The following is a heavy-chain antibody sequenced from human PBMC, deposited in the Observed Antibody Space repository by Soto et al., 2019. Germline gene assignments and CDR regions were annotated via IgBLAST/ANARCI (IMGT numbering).Heavy chain of an antibody. CDR2: ISGSGGST. V-gene: IGHV3-23*01. J-gene: IGHJ3*02. D-gene: IGHD2-2*01. CDR1: GFTFSSYA. CDR3: AKAANQLLSGPAGAFDI. Sequence: GESLKISCAASGFTFSSYAMSWVRQAPGKGLEWVSAISGSGGSTYYADSVKGLFTISRDNAKNTLYLQMNSLKAEDTAVYYCAKAANQLLSGPAGAFDIWGQGTMVTVSS.